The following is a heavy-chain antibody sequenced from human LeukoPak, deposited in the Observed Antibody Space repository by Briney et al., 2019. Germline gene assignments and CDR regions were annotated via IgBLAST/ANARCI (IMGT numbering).Heavy chain of an antibody. D-gene: IGHD3-10*01. V-gene: IGHV3-7*03. CDR1: GFTFSSYW. Sequence: GGSLRLSCAASGFTFSSYWMSWVRQAPGKGLEWVANIKQDGSEKYYVDSVKGRFTISRDNAKNSLYLQMNSLRAEDTALYHCARGGYYGSGSYYNYYYYYYMDVWGKGTTVTISS. CDR3: ARGGYYGSGSYYNYYYYYYMDV. J-gene: IGHJ6*03. CDR2: IKQDGSEK.